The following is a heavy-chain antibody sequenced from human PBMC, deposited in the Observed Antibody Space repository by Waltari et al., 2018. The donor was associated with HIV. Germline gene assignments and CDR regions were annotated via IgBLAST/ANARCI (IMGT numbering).Heavy chain of an antibody. CDR3: ARVDYGPNPYGMDV. D-gene: IGHD4-17*01. Sequence: QVQLQESGPGLVKPSETLSLTCTVSGGSISSYYWSWIRQPPGKGLEWIGYIYYSGSTNYTPPLKRRVTISVDTSKNQFSLKLSSVTAADTAVYYCARVDYGPNPYGMDVWGQGTTVTVSS. J-gene: IGHJ6*02. CDR2: IYYSGST. V-gene: IGHV4-59*01. CDR1: GGSISSYY.